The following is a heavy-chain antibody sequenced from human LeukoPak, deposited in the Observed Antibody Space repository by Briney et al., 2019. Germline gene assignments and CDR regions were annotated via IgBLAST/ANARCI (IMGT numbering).Heavy chain of an antibody. V-gene: IGHV3-23*01. CDR1: EFTFNNYA. Sequence: TGGSLRLSCAASEFTFNNYAMVWVRQAPGKGLEWVSAIRGSGDYTYDSDSVKGRFTISRDNSKNTLDLQMNSLRAEDTAVYYCAKVSKLLWGVSSSWDFDYWGQGTLVTVSS. CDR2: IRGSGDYT. D-gene: IGHD6-13*01. J-gene: IGHJ4*02. CDR3: AKVSKLLWGVSSSWDFDY.